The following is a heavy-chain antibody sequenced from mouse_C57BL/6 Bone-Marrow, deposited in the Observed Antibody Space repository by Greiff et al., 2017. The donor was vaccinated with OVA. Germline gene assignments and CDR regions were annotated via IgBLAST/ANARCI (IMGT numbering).Heavy chain of an antibody. CDR2: IYPGSGNT. J-gene: IGHJ1*03. D-gene: IGHD1-1*01. V-gene: IGHV1-76*01. CDR3: ARRIPYYYGSSYWYFDV. Sequence: VHLVESGAELVRPGASVKLSCKASGYTFTDYYINWVKQRPGQGLEWIARIYPGSGNTYYNEKFKGKATLTAEKSSSTAYMQLSSLTSEDSAVYFCARRIPYYYGSSYWYFDVWGTGTTVTVSS. CDR1: GYTFTDYY.